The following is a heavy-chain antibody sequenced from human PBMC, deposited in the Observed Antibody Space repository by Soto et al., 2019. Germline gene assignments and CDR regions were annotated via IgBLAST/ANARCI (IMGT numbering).Heavy chain of an antibody. CDR3: ARDDIPGITVATYGLDV. CDR2: IWYDGSNE. J-gene: IGHJ6*02. V-gene: IGHV3-33*01. Sequence: QVQLVESGGGVVQPGRSLRLSCAASGFIFSNFGMHWVRQAPGKGLEWVAVIWYDGSNEYYADSVKGRFTISKDNSKNMLYLQVNSLRAEDTAMYYCARDDIPGITVATYGLDVWGQGTTVTVSS. CDR1: GFIFSNFG. D-gene: IGHD6-19*01.